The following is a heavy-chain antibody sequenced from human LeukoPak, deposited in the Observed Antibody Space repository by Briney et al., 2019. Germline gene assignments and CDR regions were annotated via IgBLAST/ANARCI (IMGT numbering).Heavy chain of an antibody. Sequence: ASVKVSCKASGYTFTSYGISWVRQAPGQGLEWMGWISAYNGNTNYAQKLQGRVTMTTDTSTSTAYMELRSLRSDDAAVYYCARTAVVANWFDPWGQGTLVTVSS. D-gene: IGHD2-15*01. J-gene: IGHJ5*02. CDR3: ARTAVVANWFDP. CDR2: ISAYNGNT. CDR1: GYTFTSYG. V-gene: IGHV1-18*01.